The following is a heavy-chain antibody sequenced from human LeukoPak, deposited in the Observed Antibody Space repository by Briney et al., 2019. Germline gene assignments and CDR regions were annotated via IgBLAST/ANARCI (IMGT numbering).Heavy chain of an antibody. D-gene: IGHD6-13*01. J-gene: IGHJ6*03. CDR2: IRYGGSNK. Sequence: GGSLRLSCAASGFTFSSYGMHWVRQAPGKGLEWVAFIRYGGSNKYYADSVKGRFTISRDNSKNTLYLQMNSLRAEDTAVYYCAKEGSYSSSWYIGYYYYYYMDVWGKGTTVTISS. CDR3: AKEGSYSSSWYIGYYYYYYMDV. CDR1: GFTFSSYG. V-gene: IGHV3-30*02.